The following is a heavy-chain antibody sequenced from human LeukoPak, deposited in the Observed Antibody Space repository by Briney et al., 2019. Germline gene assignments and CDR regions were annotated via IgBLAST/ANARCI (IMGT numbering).Heavy chain of an antibody. CDR1: GYTFISYA. D-gene: IGHD3-16*01. CDR3: ARGSSYGFSMGY. V-gene: IGHV1-18*01. CDR2: ISGYNGNT. Sequence: ASVKVSCKASGYTFISYAISWVRQAPGQGLEWMGWISGYNGNTNYAQKLQGRVTMTTDTSTSTAYMELRSLRSDDTAVYYCARGSSYGFSMGYWGQGTLVTVSS. J-gene: IGHJ4*02.